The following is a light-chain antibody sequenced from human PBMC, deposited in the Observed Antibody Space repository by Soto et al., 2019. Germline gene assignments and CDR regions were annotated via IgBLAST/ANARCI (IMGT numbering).Light chain of an antibody. J-gene: IGLJ2*01. CDR3: SSYTTGTTLVV. Sequence: QSVLTQPASVSGSPGQSITISCTGFSSDIATYNYVSWYQQLPGKAPKLMISEVSNRPSGVSNRFSGSKSGDTASLTISGLQTEDEAHYYCSSYTTGTTLVVFGGGTKVTVL. CDR1: SSDIATYNY. V-gene: IGLV2-14*01. CDR2: EVS.